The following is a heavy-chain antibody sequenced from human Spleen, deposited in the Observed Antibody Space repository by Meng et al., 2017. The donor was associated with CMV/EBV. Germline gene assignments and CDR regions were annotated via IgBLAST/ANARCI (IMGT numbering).Heavy chain of an antibody. CDR3: ARGREPAAGLDYYGMDV. CDR2: IIPIFGTA. Sequence: SVKVSCKASGYTFSRYGISWVRQAPGQGLEWMGGIIPIFGTANYAQKFQGRVTITTDESTSTAYMELSSLRSEDTAVYYCARGREPAAGLDYYGMDVGGQGTTVTVSS. D-gene: IGHD2-2*01. V-gene: IGHV1-69*05. CDR1: GYTFSRYG. J-gene: IGHJ6*02.